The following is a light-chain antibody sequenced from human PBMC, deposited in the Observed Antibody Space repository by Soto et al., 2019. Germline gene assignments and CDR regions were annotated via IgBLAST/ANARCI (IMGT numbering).Light chain of an antibody. CDR3: ETRDSTIWV. V-gene: IGLV4-60*02. J-gene: IGLJ3*02. Sequence: QLVLTQSSSASASLGSSVKFTCTLSSGHSSYIIAWHQQQPGKAPRYLMKLEGSGSYNKGSGVPDRLSGSSSGADRYLTISNLPFEEEADYYCETRDSTIWVFGGGTKLTVL. CDR2: LEGSGSY. CDR1: SGHSSYI.